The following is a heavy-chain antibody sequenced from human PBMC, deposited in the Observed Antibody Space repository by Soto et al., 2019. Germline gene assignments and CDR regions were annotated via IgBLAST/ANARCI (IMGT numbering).Heavy chain of an antibody. D-gene: IGHD2-2*01. V-gene: IGHV4-34*01. CDR2: INHSGST. CDR3: ARGGCRGTSCHAGWWFAP. CDR1: GGSFSGYY. J-gene: IGHJ5*02. Sequence: QVQLQQWGAGLLKPSETLSLTCAVYGGSFSGYYWSWIRQPPGKGLEWIGEINHSGSTNYNPSLKGRVTITEDTCKNQLSLTLSSVTAADTAVYYWARGGCRGTSCHAGWWFAPWGQGTLVTVSS.